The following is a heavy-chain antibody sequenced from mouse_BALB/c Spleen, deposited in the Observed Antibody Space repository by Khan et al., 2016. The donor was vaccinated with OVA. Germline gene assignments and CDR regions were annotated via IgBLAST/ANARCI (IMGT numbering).Heavy chain of an antibody. Sequence: QVQLQQSGAELAKPGASVKMSCKASGYTFINYWILWVKQRPGQGLEWIGYINPSTAYTEYNQNFKDKATLTADNSSRTAYMQLSSLTSEDSSVYYCARSGLRWDFDYWGQGTTLTVSS. J-gene: IGHJ2*01. CDR3: ARSGLRWDFDY. V-gene: IGHV1-7*01. D-gene: IGHD1-1*01. CDR1: GYTFINYW. CDR2: INPSTAYT.